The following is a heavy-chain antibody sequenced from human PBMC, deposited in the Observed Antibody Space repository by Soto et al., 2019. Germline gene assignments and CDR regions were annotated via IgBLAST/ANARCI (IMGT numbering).Heavy chain of an antibody. D-gene: IGHD3-10*01. CDR1: EYTFTNYW. Sequence: PGESLKISCKGSEYTFTNYWIAWVRQMPGKGLEWMGVIYPRNSDIRYSPSFQGHVTISADKSVNTAYLQWSSLKASDTAMYYCAMRDYYGSDFSFAEYNWFDPWGQGTLVTVSS. CDR2: IYPRNSDI. CDR3: AMRDYYGSDFSFAEYNWFDP. J-gene: IGHJ5*02. V-gene: IGHV5-51*01.